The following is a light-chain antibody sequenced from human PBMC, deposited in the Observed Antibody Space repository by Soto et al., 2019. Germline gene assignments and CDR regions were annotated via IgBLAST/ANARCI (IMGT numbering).Light chain of an antibody. CDR2: DVS. V-gene: IGLV2-14*01. Sequence: QSALTQPASVSGSPGQSITISCTGTSSDVGGYNYVSWYQQHPGIAPKVMIYDVSNRPSGVSNRFSGSKSGNTASLTSSGLQADDEADYYCSSYTSSSTLVVFGGGTKLTVI. CDR3: SSYTSSSTLVV. CDR1: SSDVGGYNY. J-gene: IGLJ3*02.